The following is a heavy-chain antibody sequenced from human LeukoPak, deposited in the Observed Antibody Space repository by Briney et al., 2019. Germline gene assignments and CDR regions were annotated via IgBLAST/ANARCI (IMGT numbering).Heavy chain of an antibody. CDR2: IWYDGSNK. J-gene: IGHJ4*02. CDR3: AKDRVVYYYDSSGIDD. Sequence: PGGSLRLSCAASGFTFSSYGMHWVRQAPGKGQEWVAVIWYDGSNKYYADSVKGRFTISRDNSKNMLYLQMNSPSAEDTAVYYCAKDRVVYYYDSSGIDDWGQGTLVTVSS. D-gene: IGHD3-22*01. V-gene: IGHV3-33*06. CDR1: GFTFSSYG.